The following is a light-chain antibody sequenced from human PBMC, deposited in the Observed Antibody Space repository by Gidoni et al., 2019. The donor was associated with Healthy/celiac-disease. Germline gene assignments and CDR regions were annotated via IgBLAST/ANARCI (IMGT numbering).Light chain of an antibody. CDR2: YVS. CDR1: SSDVGGYNY. Sequence: QSALTQPASVSGSPGQSITISCTGTSSDVGGYNYVAWYQQHPGKAPKLMIYYVSNRPSGVSNRFSGSKSGNTASLTISGLQAEDEADYYCSSYTSSSTLVYVFGTGTKVTVL. V-gene: IGLV2-14*03. J-gene: IGLJ1*01. CDR3: SSYTSSSTLVYV.